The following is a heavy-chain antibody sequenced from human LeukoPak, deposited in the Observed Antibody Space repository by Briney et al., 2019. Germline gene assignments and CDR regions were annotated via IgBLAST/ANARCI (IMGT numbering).Heavy chain of an antibody. Sequence: GRSLRLSCAASGFTFDDYVMHWVRQAPGKGLEWVSGITWNSDTIAYADSVKGRFTISRDNAKNSLYLQMNSLRAEDTAVYYCARRPASFYDFWSGYPYFDYWGQGTLVTVSS. V-gene: IGHV3-9*01. CDR3: ARRPASFYDFWSGYPYFDY. CDR2: ITWNSDTI. CDR1: GFTFDDYV. D-gene: IGHD3-3*01. J-gene: IGHJ4*02.